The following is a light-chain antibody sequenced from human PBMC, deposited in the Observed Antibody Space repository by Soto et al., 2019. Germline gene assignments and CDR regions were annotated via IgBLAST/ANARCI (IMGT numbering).Light chain of an antibody. CDR1: QDIKKD. V-gene: IGKV1-6*01. Sequence: AIQMTQSPSSLSASVGDRVTITCRTSQDIKKDLGWYQQKPGKAPNLLIYAASSLQGGVPSRFSGTGSGTEFTLTISSLQPEDFATYYCLQDCAYPLTFGGGTKVDIK. J-gene: IGKJ4*01. CDR2: AAS. CDR3: LQDCAYPLT.